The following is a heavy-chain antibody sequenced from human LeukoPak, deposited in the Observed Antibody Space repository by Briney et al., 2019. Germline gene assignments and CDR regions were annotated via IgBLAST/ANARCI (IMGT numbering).Heavy chain of an antibody. CDR3: ARDLSGGGLDY. CDR2: ISRNGGST. V-gene: IGHV3-64*01. J-gene: IGHJ4*02. Sequence: GGSLRLSCAASGFTFSVSVMHWVRQAPGKGLEYVSVISRNGGSTSYANSVKGRFTISRDNSKNTLYLQMGSLRAEDMAVYYCARDLSGGGLDYWGQGTLVTVSS. CDR1: GFTFSVSV. D-gene: IGHD3-10*01.